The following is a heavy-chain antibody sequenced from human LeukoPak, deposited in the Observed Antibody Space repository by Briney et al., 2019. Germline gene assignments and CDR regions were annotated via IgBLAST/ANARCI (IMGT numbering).Heavy chain of an antibody. D-gene: IGHD2-21*01. CDR1: GFTFSSYW. J-gene: IGHJ1*01. V-gene: IGHV3-7*01. Sequence: GGSLRLSCAASGFTFSSYWMSWVRQAPGKGLEWVANIKQDGSEKYYVDPVKARFTISRDNAKNSLYLKMNSLRAEDTAVYYCARGARGGDFKNWGQGTLVTVSS. CDR2: IKQDGSEK. CDR3: ARGARGGDFKN.